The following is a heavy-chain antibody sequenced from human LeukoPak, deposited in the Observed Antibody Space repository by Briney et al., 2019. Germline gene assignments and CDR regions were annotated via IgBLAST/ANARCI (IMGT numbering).Heavy chain of an antibody. Sequence: ASVKVSCKASGYTFTSYGISWVRQAPGQGLEWMGWISAYNGNTNYAQKLRGRVTMTTDTSTSTAYMELRSLRSDDTAVYYCASMRKGLNYDILTGYYPDAFDIWGQGTMVTVSS. D-gene: IGHD3-9*01. CDR2: ISAYNGNT. J-gene: IGHJ3*02. CDR1: GYTFTSYG. V-gene: IGHV1-18*01. CDR3: ASMRKGLNYDILTGYYPDAFDI.